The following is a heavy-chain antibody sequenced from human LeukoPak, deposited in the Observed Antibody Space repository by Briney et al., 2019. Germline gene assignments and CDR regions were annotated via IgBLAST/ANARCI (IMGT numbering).Heavy chain of an antibody. CDR3: ARSYDSRGYYYYGMDV. Sequence: PWETLSLTCTVSGGSISTYYWSWIRQPPGKGLEWIGYIYYSGSTNYNPSLKSRVTISLDTSKNQFSLRLSSVTAADTAVYYCARSYDSRGYYYYGMDVWGQGTTVTPSS. V-gene: IGHV4-59*01. CDR2: IYYSGST. D-gene: IGHD3-22*01. J-gene: IGHJ6*02. CDR1: GGSISTYY.